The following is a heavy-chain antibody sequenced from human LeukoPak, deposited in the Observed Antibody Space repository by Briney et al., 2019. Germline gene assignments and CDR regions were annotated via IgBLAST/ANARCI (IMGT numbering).Heavy chain of an antibody. V-gene: IGHV1-18*01. CDR1: GYTFTSYG. CDR3: ARDTKTIVVDLNQFDY. CDR2: ISAYNGNT. D-gene: IGHD3-22*01. J-gene: IGHJ4*02. Sequence: ASVKVSCKASGYTFTSYGISWVRQAPGQGLEWMGWISAYNGNTNYAQKLQGSVTMTTDTSTSTAYMELRSLRSDDTAVYYCARDTKTIVVDLNQFDYWGQGTLVTVSS.